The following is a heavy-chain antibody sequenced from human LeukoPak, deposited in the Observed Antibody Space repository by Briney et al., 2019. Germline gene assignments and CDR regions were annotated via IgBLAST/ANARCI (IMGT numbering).Heavy chain of an antibody. CDR2: INWNGGST. J-gene: IGHJ6*03. CDR1: GFTVSSSY. Sequence: PGESLRLSCAASGFTVSSSYISWVRHAPGKGLEWVSGINWNGGSTGYADPVKGRFTISRDNAKNSLYLQMNSLRAEDTALYYCARGPAVADPDYYYYMDVWGKGTTVTVSS. CDR3: ARGPAVADPDYYYYMDV. D-gene: IGHD6-19*01. V-gene: IGHV3-20*04.